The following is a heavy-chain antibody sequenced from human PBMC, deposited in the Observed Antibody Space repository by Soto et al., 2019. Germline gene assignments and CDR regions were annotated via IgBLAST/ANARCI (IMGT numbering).Heavy chain of an antibody. V-gene: IGHV3-30-3*01. Sequence: PVGSLRLSCAASGFTFGSYGLHWVRQAPGKGLEWVSLISYDGSNKYYADSVKGRVSISRDSSKNMLYLQMYNLRPEDTAVYYCARDRGSGSDTAGYGLDVWGLGTTVTVSS. CDR2: ISYDGSNK. CDR3: ARDRGSGSDTAGYGLDV. CDR1: GFTFGSYG. J-gene: IGHJ6*02. D-gene: IGHD3-10*01.